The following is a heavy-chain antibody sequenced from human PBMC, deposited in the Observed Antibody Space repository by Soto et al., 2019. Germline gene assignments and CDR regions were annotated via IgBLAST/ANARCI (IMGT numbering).Heavy chain of an antibody. CDR2: INPNSGGT. V-gene: IGHV1-2*02. D-gene: IGHD1-7*01. CDR1: GYTFTGYY. Sequence: ASVKVSCKASGYTFTGYYMHWVRQAPGQGLEWMGWINPNSGGTNYAQKFQGRVTMTRDTSISTAYMELSRLRSDDTAVYYCARDGSNNWNYVWGPGGMDVWGQGTTVTVSS. CDR3: ARDGSNNWNYVWGPGGMDV. J-gene: IGHJ6*02.